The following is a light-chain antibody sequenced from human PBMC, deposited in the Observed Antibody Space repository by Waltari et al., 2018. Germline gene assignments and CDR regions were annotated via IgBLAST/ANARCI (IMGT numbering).Light chain of an antibody. CDR2: WAS. J-gene: IGKJ1*01. Sequence: DIVMTQSPDSLAVSLGERATINCKSSQSVLYSSNNKNYLAWYQQKPGQPPKLLIYWASTRESGVHDRCSGSGSGTEFTLTISSLQAEDVAFYYCQQYYSTPRTFGQGTKVEIK. CDR3: QQYYSTPRT. V-gene: IGKV4-1*01. CDR1: QSVLYSSNNKNY.